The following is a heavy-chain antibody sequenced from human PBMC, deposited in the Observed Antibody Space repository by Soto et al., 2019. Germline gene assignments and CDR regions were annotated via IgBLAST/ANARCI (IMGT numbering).Heavy chain of an antibody. CDR3: TTAHYDILTGYYPPTRYYYGMDV. V-gene: IGHV3-15*07. D-gene: IGHD3-9*01. J-gene: IGHJ6*02. Sequence: SLRLSCAASGFTFSNAWMNWVRQAPGKGLEWVGRIKSKTDGGTTDYAAPVKGRFTISRDDSKNTLYLQMNSLKTEDTAVYYCTTAHYDILTGYYPPTRYYYGMDVWGQGTTVTVSS. CDR2: IKSKTDGGTT. CDR1: GFTFSNAW.